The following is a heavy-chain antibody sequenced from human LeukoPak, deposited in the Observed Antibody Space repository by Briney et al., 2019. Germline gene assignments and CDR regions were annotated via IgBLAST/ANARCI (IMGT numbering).Heavy chain of an antibody. V-gene: IGHV1-18*01. CDR1: GYTFTSYG. J-gene: IGHJ4*02. D-gene: IGHD4-17*01. CDR3: ARHDYGDYLQIDY. CDR2: ISAYNGNT. Sequence: EASVKVSCKASGYTFTSYGISWARQAPGQGLEWMGWISAYNGNTNYAQKLQGRVTMTTDTSTSTAYMELRSLRSDDAAVYYCARHDYGDYLQIDYWGQGTLVTVSS.